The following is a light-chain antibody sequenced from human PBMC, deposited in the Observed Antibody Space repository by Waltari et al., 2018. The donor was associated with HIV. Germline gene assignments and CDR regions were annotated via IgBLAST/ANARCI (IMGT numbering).Light chain of an antibody. CDR3: YSTESSGTHRV. J-gene: IGLJ3*02. Sequence: SYDLTQPLSVSLYPGQMARIPCSVDTLPKTSVHCYQQKSGQAPVLVIYEDIKRPSGIPERFPGSSSGTMAILTISGAQVEDEADYYCYSTESSGTHRVFGGGTKLTVL. CDR2: EDI. CDR1: TLPKTS. V-gene: IGLV3-10*01.